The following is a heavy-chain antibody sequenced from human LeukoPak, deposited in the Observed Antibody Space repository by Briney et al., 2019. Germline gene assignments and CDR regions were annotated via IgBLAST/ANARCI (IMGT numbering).Heavy chain of an antibody. D-gene: IGHD3-16*01. V-gene: IGHV3-13*01. Sequence: PGGSLRLSCAASGFTFSRYDIHWVRQAAGKGLEWVSGIGSGGDTYYPGSMEGRFTISRENAKNSVYLQISSLGVGDAAVYYCARGLPTFEGPWDGMDVWGQGTTVTVSS. CDR1: GFTFSRYD. CDR3: ARGLPTFEGPWDGMDV. CDR2: IGSGGDT. J-gene: IGHJ6*02.